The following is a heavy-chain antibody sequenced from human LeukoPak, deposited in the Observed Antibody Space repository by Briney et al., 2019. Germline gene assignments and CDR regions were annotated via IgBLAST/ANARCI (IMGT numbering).Heavy chain of an antibody. Sequence: SETLSLTCTVSGGSISSGTYYWSWIRQPAGKGLEWIGRIYTSGSTNYNPSLKSRVTISVDTSKNQFSLKLSSVTAADTAVYYCARDLGIAAAGIGFDYWGQGTLVTVSS. D-gene: IGHD6-13*01. V-gene: IGHV4-61*02. CDR2: IYTSGST. CDR3: ARDLGIAAAGIGFDY. J-gene: IGHJ4*02. CDR1: GGSISSGTYY.